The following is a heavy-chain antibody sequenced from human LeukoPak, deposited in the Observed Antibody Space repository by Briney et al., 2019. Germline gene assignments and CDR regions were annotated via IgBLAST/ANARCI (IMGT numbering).Heavy chain of an antibody. Sequence: SGTLSLTCAVSDDSISSTNWWHWVRPPPGKGLEWIGEIYHTGSTNNNPSLTSRVTISVDKSKNQFSLKLSSVTAADTAVYYCARGLVTTRRSSFDDWGQGTLVTVSS. D-gene: IGHD5-12*01. J-gene: IGHJ4*02. CDR1: DDSISSTNW. V-gene: IGHV4-4*02. CDR2: IYHTGST. CDR3: ARGLVTTRRSSFDD.